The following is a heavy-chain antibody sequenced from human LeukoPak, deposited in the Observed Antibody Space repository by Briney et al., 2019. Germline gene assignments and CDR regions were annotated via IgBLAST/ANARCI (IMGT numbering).Heavy chain of an antibody. Sequence: GGSLRLSCAASGFTFSSFAMTWVRQAPGKGLEWVSGFDGNGPNTYYADSVKGRWAISRDNSRNTLYLEMNSLRPEDTAIYYCAKPRTTGLGWAQFDYWGQGSLVTVSS. V-gene: IGHV3-23*01. D-gene: IGHD2-8*02. CDR1: GFTFSSFA. CDR3: AKPRTTGLGWAQFDY. CDR2: FDGNGPNT. J-gene: IGHJ4*02.